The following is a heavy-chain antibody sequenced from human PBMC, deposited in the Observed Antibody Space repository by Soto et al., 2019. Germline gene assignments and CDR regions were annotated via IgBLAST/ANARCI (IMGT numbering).Heavy chain of an antibody. V-gene: IGHV3-30*18. Sequence: QVQLVESGGGVVQPGTSLRLSCVASGFSFSVFGMHWVRQFPGKGLEWVAVISNDGSKRYYIDSVEGRFTISRDDSKNTLYLQMDSLRVEDTAVYYFANDKVTYFDYGSHQRWFDPWGQGTPVTVSS. CDR3: ANDKVTYFDYGSHQRWFDP. CDR2: ISNDGSKR. D-gene: IGHD3-3*01. J-gene: IGHJ5*02. CDR1: GFSFSVFG.